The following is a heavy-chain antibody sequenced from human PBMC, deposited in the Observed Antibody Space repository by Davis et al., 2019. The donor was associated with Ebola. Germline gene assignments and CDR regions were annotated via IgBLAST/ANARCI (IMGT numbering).Heavy chain of an antibody. J-gene: IGHJ4*02. D-gene: IGHD3-16*02. CDR1: GGSISSSNW. CDR2: IYHSGST. Sequence: SETLSLTCAVSGGSISSSNWWSWVRQPPGKGLEWLGEIYHSGSTNYNPSLKSRVTISVDTSKNQFSLKLSSVTAADTAVYYCARGRDYIWGSYRYAYWGQGTLVTVSS. V-gene: IGHV4-4*02. CDR3: ARGRDYIWGSYRYAY.